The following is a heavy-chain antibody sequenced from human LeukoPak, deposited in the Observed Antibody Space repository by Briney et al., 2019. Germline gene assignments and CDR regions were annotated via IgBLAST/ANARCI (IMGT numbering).Heavy chain of an antibody. V-gene: IGHV1-18*01. J-gene: IGHJ5*02. Sequence: ASVKVSCKTSGYMFTSSTITWLRQAPGQGLEWIGWISAYSGNANYAQRLQGRVTMTTDTSTRTVYMDLRSLRSDDTAVYYCARVVACGTTSCYYNWFDPWGQGTLVTVSS. CDR2: ISAYSGNA. CDR1: GYMFTSST. CDR3: ARVVACGTTSCYYNWFDP. D-gene: IGHD2-2*01.